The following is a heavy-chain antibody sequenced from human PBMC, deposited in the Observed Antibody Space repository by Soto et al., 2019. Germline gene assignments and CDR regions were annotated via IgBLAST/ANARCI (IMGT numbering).Heavy chain of an antibody. D-gene: IGHD3-9*01. CDR3: AKAYFDWSASWYFDY. CDR2: ISGSGGST. V-gene: IGHV3-23*01. J-gene: IGHJ4*02. Sequence: PGGSLRLSCAASGFTFSSYAMSWVRQAPGKGLEWVSAISGSGGSTYYADSVKGRFTISRDNSKNTLYLQMNSLRAEDTAVYYCAKAYFDWSASWYFDYWGQGTLVTVSS. CDR1: GFTFSSYA.